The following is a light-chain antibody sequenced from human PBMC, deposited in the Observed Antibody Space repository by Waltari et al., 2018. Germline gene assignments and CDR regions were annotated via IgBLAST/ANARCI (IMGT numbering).Light chain of an antibody. CDR2: WAS. CDR1: QSIFYSYTNKNY. J-gene: IGKJ1*01. Sequence: DIVMTQSPDSLAVSLGERATINCKSSQSIFYSYTNKNYLAWYQQKPGQSPSLLFYWASTRESGVPDRFSGSGSGTDFTLTISSLQAEDVAVYYCQQYSSAPWTFGQGTKVEIK. CDR3: QQYSSAPWT. V-gene: IGKV4-1*01.